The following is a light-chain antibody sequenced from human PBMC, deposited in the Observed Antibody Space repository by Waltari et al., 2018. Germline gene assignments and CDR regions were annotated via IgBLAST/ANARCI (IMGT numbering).Light chain of an antibody. J-gene: IGKJ2*01. CDR3: QQYYTPPHT. V-gene: IGKV4-1*01. CDR2: WAS. CDR1: QSVFYSSNNKHY. Sequence: DIVMTQSPDSLAVSLGERAPINCKSSQSVFYSSNNKHYLAWYQQKPGQPPKLLIYWASTRESGVPDRFSGSGSGTDFTLTISSLQAEDVAVYYCQQYYTPPHTFGQGTKLEIK.